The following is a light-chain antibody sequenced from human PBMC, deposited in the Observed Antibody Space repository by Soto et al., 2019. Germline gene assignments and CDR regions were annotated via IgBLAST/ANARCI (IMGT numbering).Light chain of an antibody. CDR2: GNS. CDR1: SSDIGAGGD. Sequence: QAVVTQPPSVSGAPGQSVTISCTGSSSDIGAGGDVHWYQQLPGKAPKLLIYGNSNRPSGLPDRFSGSKSDTSASLAITGLRAEDEADYYCQSFDSSLSAYVFGTGTKVTVL. J-gene: IGLJ1*01. CDR3: QSFDSSLSAYV. V-gene: IGLV1-40*01.